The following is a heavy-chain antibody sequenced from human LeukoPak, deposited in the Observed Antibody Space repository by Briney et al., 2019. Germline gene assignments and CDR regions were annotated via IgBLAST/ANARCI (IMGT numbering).Heavy chain of an antibody. CDR2: IYYSGST. V-gene: IGHV4-59*01. Sequence: SETLSLTCTVSGGSISSYYWSWIRQPPGKGLGWIGYIYYSGSTNYNPSLKSRVTISVDTSKNQFSLKLSSVTAADTAVYYCARLENRDYYYYGMDVWGQGTTVTVSS. J-gene: IGHJ6*02. CDR1: GGSISSYY. CDR3: ARLENRDYYYYGMDV. D-gene: IGHD3-3*01.